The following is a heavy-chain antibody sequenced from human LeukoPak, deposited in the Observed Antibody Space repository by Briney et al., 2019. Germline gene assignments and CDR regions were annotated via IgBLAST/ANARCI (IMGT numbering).Heavy chain of an antibody. D-gene: IGHD6-19*01. V-gene: IGHV4-4*07. CDR3: ARGGGRWLVPL. J-gene: IGHJ4*02. CDR2: IYTSGST. Sequence: EWIGRIYTSGSTNYNPSLKSRVTMSVDTSKNQFSLKLSSVTAADTAVYYCARGGGRWLVPLWGQGTLVTVSS.